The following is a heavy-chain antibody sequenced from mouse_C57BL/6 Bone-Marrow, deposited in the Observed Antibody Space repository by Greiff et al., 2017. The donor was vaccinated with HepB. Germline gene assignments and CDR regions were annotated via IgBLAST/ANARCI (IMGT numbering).Heavy chain of an antibody. Sequence: EVQVVESGGGLVQPKGSLKLSCAASGFSFNTYAMNWVRQAPGKGLEWVARIRSKSNNYATYYADSVKDRFTISRDDSESMLYLQMNNLKTEDTAMYYCVRPPTVVDYYAMDYWGQGTSVTVSS. CDR2: IRSKSNNYAT. V-gene: IGHV10-1*01. J-gene: IGHJ4*01. CDR3: VRPPTVVDYYAMDY. CDR1: GFSFNTYA. D-gene: IGHD1-1*01.